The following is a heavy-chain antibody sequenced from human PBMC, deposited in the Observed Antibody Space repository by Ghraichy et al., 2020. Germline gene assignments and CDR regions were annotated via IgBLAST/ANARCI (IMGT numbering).Heavy chain of an antibody. CDR2: IYGDGGST. CDR3: LSQSGTY. Sequence: GGSLRLSCAASGFTFSSDRVYWVRQAPGKGLEWVSRIYGDGGSTNYADSVRGRFTISRDYAKNTVYLQMESLRTEDTAVYYWLSQSGTYWGQGTLVTVSS. V-gene: IGHV3-74*01. D-gene: IGHD6-25*01. CDR1: GFTFSSDR. J-gene: IGHJ4*02.